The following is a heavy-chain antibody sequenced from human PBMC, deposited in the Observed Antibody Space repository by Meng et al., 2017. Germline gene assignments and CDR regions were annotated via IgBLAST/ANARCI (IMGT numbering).Heavy chain of an antibody. J-gene: IGHJ4*02. CDR3: VRDEDISAAGKLFGDY. CDR2: TDPRSGDT. CDR1: GYTFTAYW. V-gene: IGHV1-2*06. Sequence: QVQRVQLGAEVKNPGASVKVSCKPSGYTFTAYWLHWVRQAPGQGLDWMGRTDPRSGDTQYAQKFQGRVTMTRDTSISTTYMELSRLRSDDTAVYYCVRDEDISAAGKLFGDYWGQGTLVTVSS. D-gene: IGHD6-13*01.